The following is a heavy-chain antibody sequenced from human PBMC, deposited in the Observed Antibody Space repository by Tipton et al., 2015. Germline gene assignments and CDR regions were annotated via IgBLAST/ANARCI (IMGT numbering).Heavy chain of an antibody. CDR2: IWYDGSNK. CDR1: GFTFSSSG. V-gene: IGHV3-33*06. CDR3: AKSDRLRINFTFDH. D-gene: IGHD3-10*01. Sequence: SLRLSCAASGFTFSSSGMHWVRQAPGKGLEWVAVIWYDGSNKYYADSVKGRFTISRDNSKNTLYLQMNSLRAEDTAVYFCAKSDRLRINFTFDHWGQGALVTVSS. J-gene: IGHJ4*02.